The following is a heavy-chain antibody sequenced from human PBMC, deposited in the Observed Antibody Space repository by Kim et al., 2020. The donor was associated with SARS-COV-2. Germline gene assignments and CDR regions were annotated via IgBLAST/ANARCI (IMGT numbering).Heavy chain of an antibody. D-gene: IGHD3-22*01. CDR3: ARDIYYYDSSGYSPLPDY. CDR1: GFTFSSYS. Sequence: GGSLRLSCAASGFTFSSYSMNWVRQAPGKGLEWVSSISSSSSYIYYSDSVKGRFTISRDNAKNSLYLQMNSLRAEDTAVYYCARDIYYYDSSGYSPLPDYWGQGTLVTVSS. V-gene: IGHV3-21*01. J-gene: IGHJ4*02. CDR2: ISSSSSYI.